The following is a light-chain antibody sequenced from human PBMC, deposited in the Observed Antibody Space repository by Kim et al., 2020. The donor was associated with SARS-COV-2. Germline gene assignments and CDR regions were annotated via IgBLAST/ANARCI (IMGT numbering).Light chain of an antibody. CDR2: NTD. CDR3: LLSYGDTRKI. Sequence: TVTPTRGSNTGTLPSGHFPYWFQQKPGQAPRALIYNTDYRYSWTPARFSGSLLGGKAALTLSDAQAEDEADYYCLLSYGDTRKIFGGGTQLTVL. J-gene: IGLJ2*01. CDR1: TGTLPSGHF. V-gene: IGLV7-46*01.